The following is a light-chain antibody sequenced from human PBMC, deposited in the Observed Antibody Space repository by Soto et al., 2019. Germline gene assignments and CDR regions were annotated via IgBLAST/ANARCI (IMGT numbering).Light chain of an antibody. J-gene: IGLJ3*02. V-gene: IGLV2-14*03. CDR3: ISYTRSGTRV. CDR2: DVS. Sequence: QSALTQPASVSGSPGQSITIYCTGTSSDVGGYNYVSWYQQHPDKAPKLVIYDVSNRPSGVSNRFSASKSGNTASLTISGLQAEDEADYYCISYTRSGTRVFGGGTQLTVL. CDR1: SSDVGGYNY.